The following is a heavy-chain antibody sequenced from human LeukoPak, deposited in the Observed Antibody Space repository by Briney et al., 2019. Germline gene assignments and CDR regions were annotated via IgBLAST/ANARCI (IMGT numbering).Heavy chain of an antibody. CDR1: GGSISSYY. CDR2: IYYSGST. CDR3: ARGPYSSSWPVLYYYYMDV. V-gene: IGHV4-59*01. J-gene: IGHJ6*03. Sequence: SETLSLTCTVSGGSISSYYWSWIRQPPGKGLEWIGYIYYSGSTNYNPSLKSRVTISVDTSKNQFSLKLSSVTAADTAVYYCARGPYSSSWPVLYYYYMDVWGKGTTVTVSS. D-gene: IGHD6-13*01.